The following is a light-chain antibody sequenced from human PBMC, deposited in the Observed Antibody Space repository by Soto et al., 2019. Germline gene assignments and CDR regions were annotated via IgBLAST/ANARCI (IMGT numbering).Light chain of an antibody. CDR2: DAS. J-gene: IGKJ1*01. CDR3: QKYNTYWT. Sequence: DIQMTQSPSTLSASVRDRVTITCRASQSIGRWLAWYQQKPGKAPNLLIYDASLLENGVPSRFSGSGYGTEFTLTISSLQPDDFGTYYCQKYNTYWTFGQGTKVDIK. CDR1: QSIGRW. V-gene: IGKV1-5*01.